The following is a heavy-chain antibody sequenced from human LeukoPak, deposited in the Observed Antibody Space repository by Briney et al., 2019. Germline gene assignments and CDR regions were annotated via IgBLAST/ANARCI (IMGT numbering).Heavy chain of an antibody. CDR1: GYTFTSYG. CDR2: ISAYNGNT. V-gene: IGHV1-18*01. CDR3: ARDFRIAAAPDALDI. Sequence: ASVKVSCKASGYTFTSYGISWVRQAPGQGLEWMGWISAYNGNTNYAQKLQGRVTMTTDTSTSTAYMELRSLRSDDTAVYYCARDFRIAAAPDALDIWGQGTMVTVSS. D-gene: IGHD6-13*01. J-gene: IGHJ3*02.